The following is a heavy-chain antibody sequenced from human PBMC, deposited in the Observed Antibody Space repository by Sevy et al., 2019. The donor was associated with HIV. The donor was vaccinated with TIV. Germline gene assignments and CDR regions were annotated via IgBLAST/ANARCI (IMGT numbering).Heavy chain of an antibody. CDR1: GGSISSGASY. V-gene: IGHV4-31*03. J-gene: IGHJ4*02. D-gene: IGHD5-12*01. Sequence: SETLSLTCSVSGGSISSGASYWSWIRQHPGKGLEWIGYISYTGSTSYNPSLKSRVTISLDTSKSQFSLKLSSVTAADTAVYYCARETGRGWLQSAEYFDFWGQGTLVTVSS. CDR3: ARETGRGWLQSAEYFDF. CDR2: ISYTGST.